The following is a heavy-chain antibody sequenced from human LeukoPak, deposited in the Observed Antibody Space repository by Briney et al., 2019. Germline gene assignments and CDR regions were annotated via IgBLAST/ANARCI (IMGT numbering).Heavy chain of an antibody. V-gene: IGHV4-34*01. CDR1: GGSFSGYY. J-gene: IGHJ4*02. CDR3: ARGRYSSSWYSRHYFDY. Sequence: SETLSLTCAVDGGSFSGYYWSWIRQPPGKGLEWIGEINHSGSTNYNPSLKSRVTISVDTSKNQFSLKLSSVTAADTAVYYCARGRYSSSWYSRHYFDYWGQGTLVTVSS. CDR2: INHSGST. D-gene: IGHD6-13*01.